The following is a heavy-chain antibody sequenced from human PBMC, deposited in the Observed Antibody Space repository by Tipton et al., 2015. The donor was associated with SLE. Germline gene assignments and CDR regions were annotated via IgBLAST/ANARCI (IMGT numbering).Heavy chain of an antibody. D-gene: IGHD3-10*01. CDR1: GYSIGSNP. J-gene: IGHJ6*02. CDR3: ARGGAGDVYGSCYRPMDV. Sequence: QLVQSGSELKRPGASVKISCRASGYSIGSNPIVWGRQASGQGLEWMGWMNPNSGETGYAQKFQGRITMTRNTSISTAYIELSSQRSGDTAVYYCARGGAGDVYGSCYRPMDVWGQGTTVTVSS. CDR2: MNPNSGET. V-gene: IGHV1-8*02.